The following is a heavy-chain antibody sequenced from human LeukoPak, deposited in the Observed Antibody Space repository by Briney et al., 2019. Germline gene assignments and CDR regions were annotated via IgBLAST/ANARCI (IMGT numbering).Heavy chain of an antibody. CDR1: GGSISSSSYY. CDR2: IYYSGST. V-gene: IGHV4-39*01. J-gene: IGHJ4*02. CDR3: ARHSPWVYYFDY. D-gene: IGHD7-27*01. Sequence: PSETLSLTCTVSGGSISSSSYYWGWIRQPPGKGREWIGSIYYSGSTYYNPSLKSRVTISVDTSKNQFSLKLSSVTAADTAVYYCARHSPWVYYFDYWGQGTLVTVSS.